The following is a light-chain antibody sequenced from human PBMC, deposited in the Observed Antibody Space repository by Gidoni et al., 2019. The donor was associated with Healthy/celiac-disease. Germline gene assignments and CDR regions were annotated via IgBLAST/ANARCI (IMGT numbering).Light chain of an antibody. V-gene: IGLV3-1*01. CDR1: KLGDKY. J-gene: IGLJ2*01. CDR3: QAWDSSTAGVV. CDR2: QDS. Sequence: SYELIQPPAVSVSPGQTASITCSGDKLGDKYACWYQQKPGQSPVLVIYQDSKRPSGIPERFSGSNSGNTATLTISGTQAMDEADYYWQAWDSSTAGVVFGGGTKLTVL.